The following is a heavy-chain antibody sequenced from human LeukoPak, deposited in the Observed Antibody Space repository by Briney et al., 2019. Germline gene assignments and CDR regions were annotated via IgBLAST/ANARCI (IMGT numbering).Heavy chain of an antibody. CDR2: ISGSGGST. Sequence: GGSLRLSCAASGFTFSSYAMSWVRQAPGKGLEWVSAISGSGGSTYYADSVKGRFTISRDNSKNTLYLQMNSLRAEDTAVYYCAKDYHYDILTGYLSAADYWGQGTLVTVSS. D-gene: IGHD3-9*01. V-gene: IGHV3-23*01. J-gene: IGHJ4*02. CDR3: AKDYHYDILTGYLSAADY. CDR1: GFTFSSYA.